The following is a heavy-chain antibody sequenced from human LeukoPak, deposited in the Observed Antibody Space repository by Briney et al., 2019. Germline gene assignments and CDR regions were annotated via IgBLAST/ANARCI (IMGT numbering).Heavy chain of an antibody. Sequence: SETLSLTCTVSGGSISSYYWSWIRQPPGKGLEWIGYIYYSGSTNYNPSLKSRVTISVDTSKNQFSLKLSSVTAADTAVYYYASCPPGGYCSSTSCPACDYWGQGTLVTVSS. D-gene: IGHD2-2*01. CDR1: GGSISSYY. CDR2: IYYSGST. CDR3: ASCPPGGYCSSTSCPACDY. J-gene: IGHJ4*02. V-gene: IGHV4-59*01.